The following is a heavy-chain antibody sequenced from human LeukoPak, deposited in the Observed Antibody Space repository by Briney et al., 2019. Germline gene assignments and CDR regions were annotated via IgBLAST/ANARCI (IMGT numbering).Heavy chain of an antibody. J-gene: IGHJ6*02. D-gene: IGHD5-18*01. CDR1: GFTFSSYG. Sequence: GGSLRLSCAASGFTFSSYGMHWVRQAPGKGLEWVAVISYDGSNKYYADSVKGRFTISRDNSKNTLYLQMNSLRAEDTAVYYCAKDSGYSYGRSYYYYGMDVWGQGTMVTVSS. V-gene: IGHV3-30*18. CDR2: ISYDGSNK. CDR3: AKDSGYSYGRSYYYYGMDV.